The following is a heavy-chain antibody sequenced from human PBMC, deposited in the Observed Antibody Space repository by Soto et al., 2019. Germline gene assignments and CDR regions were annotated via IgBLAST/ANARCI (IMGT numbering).Heavy chain of an antibody. D-gene: IGHD1-26*01. J-gene: IGHJ4*02. Sequence: QVQLVESGGGVVQPGRSLRLSCAASGFTFSSYGMHWVRQAPGKGLEWVAVISYDGSNKYYADSVKGRFTISRDNSKNTLYLQTNSLRAEDTAVDYCANGAYSGSYLDYWGQGTLVTVSS. CDR3: ANGAYSGSYLDY. V-gene: IGHV3-30*18. CDR1: GFTFSSYG. CDR2: ISYDGSNK.